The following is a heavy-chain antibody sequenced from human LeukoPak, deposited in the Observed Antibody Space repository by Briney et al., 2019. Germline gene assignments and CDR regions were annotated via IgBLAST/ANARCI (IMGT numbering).Heavy chain of an antibody. J-gene: IGHJ6*02. CDR2: IYYSGSSA. CDR3: ARTSRHFYGSGTNLTPWPAGMDV. CDR1: GVSMSGFF. V-gene: IGHV4-59*01. Sequence: PSETLSLTCTVSGVSMSGFFWTWIRQPPGRELEWIGSIYYSGSSAKYNPSLKSRVTISVDTSKSQFSLTLNSATAADTAVYYCARTSRHFYGSGTNLTPWPAGMDVWGQGTTVTVSS. D-gene: IGHD3-10*01.